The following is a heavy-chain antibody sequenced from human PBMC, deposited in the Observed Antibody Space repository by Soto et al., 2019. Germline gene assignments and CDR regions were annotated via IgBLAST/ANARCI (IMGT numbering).Heavy chain of an antibody. J-gene: IGHJ6*02. CDR3: ARGGHSITFGGAAAYYGMDV. V-gene: IGHV1-18*01. Sequence: QVQLVQSGAEVKKPGASVKVSCKASGYTFTSYGISSVRQAPGQGLEWMGWISAYNGNTNYAQKLQGRVTMTTDTSTSTAYMELRSLRSDDTAVYYWARGGHSITFGGAAAYYGMDVWGQGTTVTVSS. CDR1: GYTFTSYG. CDR2: ISAYNGNT. D-gene: IGHD3-16*01.